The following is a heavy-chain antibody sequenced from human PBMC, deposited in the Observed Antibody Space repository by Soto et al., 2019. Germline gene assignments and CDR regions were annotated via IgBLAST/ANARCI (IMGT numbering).Heavy chain of an antibody. CDR3: ARAKSDYYDSSGYYFLDY. Sequence: QVQLVQSGAEVKKPGSSVKVSCKASGGTFSSYAISWVRQAPGQGLEWMGGIIPIFGTANYAQKFQGRVTITADESTSTAYMELSSLRSEDTAVYYCARAKSDYYDSSGYYFLDYWGQGTLVTVSS. CDR1: GGTFSSYA. V-gene: IGHV1-69*01. J-gene: IGHJ4*02. CDR2: IIPIFGTA. D-gene: IGHD3-22*01.